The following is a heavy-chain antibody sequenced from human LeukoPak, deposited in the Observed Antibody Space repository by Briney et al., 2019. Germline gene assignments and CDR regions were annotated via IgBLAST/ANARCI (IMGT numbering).Heavy chain of an antibody. Sequence: GGSLRLSCAASGFTFSSYWMHWVRQAPGKGLVWVSRITSDGSSTSYADSVKGRFTISRDNAKNTLHLQMNSLRAEDTAVYYCATSAPIAIFGVVTPRGFDYWGQGTLVTVSS. CDR2: ITSDGSST. V-gene: IGHV3-74*01. CDR3: ATSAPIAIFGVVTPRGFDY. J-gene: IGHJ4*02. CDR1: GFTFSSYW. D-gene: IGHD3-3*01.